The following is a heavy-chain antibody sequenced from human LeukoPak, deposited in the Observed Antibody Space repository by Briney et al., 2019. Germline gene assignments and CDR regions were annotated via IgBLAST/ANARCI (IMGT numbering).Heavy chain of an antibody. Sequence: GGSLRLSCAASGFTFSNAWMSWVRQAPGKGLEWVGRIKSKTDGETTDYAAPVKGRFTISRDDSKNTLYLQMNSLKTEDTAVYYCTTSRRTYYYDSSGYYLNGFDIWGQGTMVTVSS. D-gene: IGHD3-22*01. CDR3: TTSRRTYYYDSSGYYLNGFDI. J-gene: IGHJ3*02. CDR2: IKSKTDGETT. V-gene: IGHV3-15*01. CDR1: GFTFSNAW.